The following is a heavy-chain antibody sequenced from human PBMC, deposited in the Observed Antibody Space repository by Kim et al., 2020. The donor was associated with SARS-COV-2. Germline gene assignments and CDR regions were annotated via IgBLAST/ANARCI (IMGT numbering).Heavy chain of an antibody. J-gene: IGHJ6*02. CDR1: GFTFSDYH. CDR2: ISSGSYTI. CDR3: ARGASGLYYGIDV. Sequence: GGSLRLSCAASGFTFSDYHMHWIRQAPGKGLEWVSYISSGSYTIFYADSLKGRFTISRDNAKNSLFLQMNSLRVEDTAVYYCARGASGLYYGIDVWGQGT. V-gene: IGHV3-11*01. D-gene: IGHD1-26*01.